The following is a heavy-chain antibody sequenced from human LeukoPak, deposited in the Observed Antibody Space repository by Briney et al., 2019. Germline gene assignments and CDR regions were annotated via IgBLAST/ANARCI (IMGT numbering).Heavy chain of an antibody. D-gene: IGHD2-8*01. CDR2: ISGSGGST. V-gene: IGHV3-23*01. J-gene: IGHJ3*02. CDR1: GLTFSSYA. CDR3: AEGGQWRFNAFDI. Sequence: PGGSLRLSCAASGLTFSSYAMSWVRQAPGKGLEWVSTISGSGGSTYYADSVKGRFTISRDNSKNTLYLQMDSLRAEDTAVYYCAEGGQWRFNAFDIWGQGTMVTVSS.